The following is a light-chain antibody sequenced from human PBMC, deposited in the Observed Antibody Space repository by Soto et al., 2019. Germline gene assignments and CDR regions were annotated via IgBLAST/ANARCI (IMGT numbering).Light chain of an antibody. CDR2: AAA. CDR3: QQSYRTPHT. J-gene: IGKJ2*01. CDR1: QGVSAY. Sequence: DIQMTQSPSPLSASVGDRVTITCRASQGVSAYLHWYQQTQGKAPKLLIYAAANLLSGVPSRFSGSSAAANVLLIISSHHPQDFSTYYCQQSYRTPHTFGQGTKLEIK. V-gene: IGKV1-39*01.